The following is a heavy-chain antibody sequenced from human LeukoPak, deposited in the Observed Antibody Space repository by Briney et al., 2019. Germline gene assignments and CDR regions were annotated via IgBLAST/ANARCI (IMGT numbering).Heavy chain of an antibody. CDR2: ISTSSSYI. V-gene: IGHV3-21*04. J-gene: IGHJ4*02. D-gene: IGHD6-19*01. CDR1: GFTFSSYS. Sequence: GGSLRLSCAASGFTFSSYSMNWVRQAPGKGLEWVSSISTSSSYIYYADSVKGRFTISRDNAKNSMYLQMNSLRAEDTALYYCAKDPRTRGYSSGWYVFDYWGQGTLVTVSS. CDR3: AKDPRTRGYSSGWYVFDY.